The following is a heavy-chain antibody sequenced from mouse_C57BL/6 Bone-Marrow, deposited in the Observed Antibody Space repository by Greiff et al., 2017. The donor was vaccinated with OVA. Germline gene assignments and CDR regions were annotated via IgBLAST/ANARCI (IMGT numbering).Heavy chain of an antibody. D-gene: IGHD3-2*02. CDR1: GFTFSSYA. J-gene: IGHJ2*01. Sequence: EVQVVESGGGLVKPGGSLKLSCAASGFTFSSYAMSWVRQTPEKRLEWVATISDGGSYTYYPDNVKGRFTISRDNAKNNLYLQMSHLKSEDTAMYYCARDSSCFDYWGQGTTLTVSS. V-gene: IGHV5-4*01. CDR3: ARDSSCFDY. CDR2: ISDGGSYT.